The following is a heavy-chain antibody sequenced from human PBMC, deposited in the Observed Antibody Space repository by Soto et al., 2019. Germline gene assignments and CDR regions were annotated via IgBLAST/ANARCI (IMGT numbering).Heavy chain of an antibody. J-gene: IGHJ4*02. CDR3: SRGEDGISEH. V-gene: IGHV1-18*01. D-gene: IGHD3-3*02. Sequence: QVQLVQSGAEVKKPGASVKVSCKASGYSFSSYGITWVRQAPGQGLEWMGWVGGDNGNTNYAQKFQGRVTRTTDTSTSTAYVELRSLGPDDTAIYYCSRGEDGISEHWGQGTPVTVSS. CDR1: GYSFSSYG. CDR2: VGGDNGNT.